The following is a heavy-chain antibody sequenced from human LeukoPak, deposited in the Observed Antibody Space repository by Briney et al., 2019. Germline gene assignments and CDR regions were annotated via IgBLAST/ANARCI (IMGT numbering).Heavy chain of an antibody. CDR1: GGSFSGYY. D-gene: IGHD5-24*01. CDR2: INHSGST. CDR3: ARGCVHRDGYNQTRTRPPPRYFDY. Sequence: SETLSLTCAVYGGSFSGYYWSWIRQPPGKGLEWIGEINHSGSTNYNPSLKSRVTISVDTSKNQFSLRLSSVTAADTAVYYCARGCVHRDGYNQTRTRPPPRYFDYWGQGTLVTVSS. J-gene: IGHJ4*02. V-gene: IGHV4-34*01.